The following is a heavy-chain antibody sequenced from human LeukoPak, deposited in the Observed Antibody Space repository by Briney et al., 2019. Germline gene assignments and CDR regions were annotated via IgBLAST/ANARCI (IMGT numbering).Heavy chain of an antibody. V-gene: IGHV4-39*01. CDR3: ARRRDSSGYWPGCIDD. CDR2: IYYSGSL. CDR1: GGSITSSRYY. D-gene: IGHD3-22*01. Sequence: SETLSLTCTASGGSITSSRYYWRWIRQPPGKGLGWIGSIYYSGSLYYNPSLKSRVTISVDTSNNQSSLRLSSVTAADTAVYFCARRRDSSGYWPGCIDDWGQGTLVTVSS. J-gene: IGHJ4*02.